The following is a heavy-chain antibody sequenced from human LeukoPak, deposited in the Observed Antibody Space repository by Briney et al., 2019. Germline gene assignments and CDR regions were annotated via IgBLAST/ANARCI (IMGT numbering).Heavy chain of an antibody. V-gene: IGHV3-33*01. CDR3: ARGGLYSSSWYLGWFDP. CDR1: GFTFSSYG. D-gene: IGHD6-13*01. Sequence: GRSLRLSCAASGFTFSSYGMNWVRQAPGKGLEWVAVIWYDGSNKYYADSVKGRFTISRDNSKNTLYLQMNSLRAEDTAVYYCARGGLYSSSWYLGWFDPWGQGTLVTVSS. CDR2: IWYDGSNK. J-gene: IGHJ5*02.